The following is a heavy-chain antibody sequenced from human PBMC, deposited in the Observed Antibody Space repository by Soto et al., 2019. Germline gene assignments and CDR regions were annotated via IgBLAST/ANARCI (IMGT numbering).Heavy chain of an antibody. CDR2: IKSKTDGGTT. CDR3: TTDRSQCYDMDV. V-gene: IGHV3-15*07. Sequence: EVQLVESGGGLVKPGGSLRLSCAASGFTFTNAWMNWVRQAPGKGLEWFGRIKSKTDGGTTDYAAPVKCRFSISRDDSKTALYLPTNSLKTEDPAVYYCTTDRSQCYDMDVWGQGTKVTVSS. CDR1: GFTFTNAW. J-gene: IGHJ6*02. D-gene: IGHD6-19*01.